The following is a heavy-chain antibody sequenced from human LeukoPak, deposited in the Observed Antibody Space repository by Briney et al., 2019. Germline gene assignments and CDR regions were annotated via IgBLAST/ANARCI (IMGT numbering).Heavy chain of an antibody. J-gene: IGHJ3*02. Sequence: PSETLSLTCTVSGGSISSYYWSWIRQPPGKGLEWIGYIYYSGSTNYNPSLKSRVTISVNTSKNQFSLKLSSVTAADTAVYYCARVHRGYEAFDIWGQGTMVTVSS. CDR3: ARVHRGYEAFDI. CDR2: IYYSGST. D-gene: IGHD3-10*01. V-gene: IGHV4-59*01. CDR1: GGSISSYY.